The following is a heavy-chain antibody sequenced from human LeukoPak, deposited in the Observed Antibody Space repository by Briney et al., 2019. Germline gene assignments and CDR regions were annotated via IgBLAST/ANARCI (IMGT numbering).Heavy chain of an antibody. Sequence: SETLSLTCTVSGGTISSGDYYWSWIRQPPGKGLEWIGYIYYSGSTYYNPSLKSRVTISVDTSKNQFSLKLSSVTAADTAVYYCARSEGGGTYDYWGQGTLVTVSS. CDR2: IYYSGST. V-gene: IGHV4-30-4*01. J-gene: IGHJ4*02. CDR1: GGTISSGDYY. CDR3: ARSEGGGTYDY. D-gene: IGHD2-15*01.